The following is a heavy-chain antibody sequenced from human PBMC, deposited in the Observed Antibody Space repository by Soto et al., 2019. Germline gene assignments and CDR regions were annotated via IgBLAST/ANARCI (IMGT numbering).Heavy chain of an antibody. V-gene: IGHV3-30*18. CDR3: AKTPRRYYDSSGYYQPPEYFQH. D-gene: IGHD3-22*01. CDR1: GFTFSSYG. CDR2: ISYDGSNK. J-gene: IGHJ1*01. Sequence: GVSLRLSCAASGFTFSSYGMHWVRQDPGKVLEWVAVISYDGSNKYYADSVKGRFTISRDNSKNTLYLQMNSLRAEDTAVYYCAKTPRRYYDSSGYYQPPEYFQHWGQGT.